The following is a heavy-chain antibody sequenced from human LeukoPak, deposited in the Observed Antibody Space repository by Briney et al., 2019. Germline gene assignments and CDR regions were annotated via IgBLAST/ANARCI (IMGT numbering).Heavy chain of an antibody. D-gene: IGHD4-23*01. J-gene: IGHJ4*02. CDR3: ARGRPHGNDY. V-gene: IGHV3-74*01. Sequence: GGSLRLSCAASGFTFSSYWMNWVRQAPGKGLAWVSRIASDGSSTTYADSVKGRFSISRDNAKNTLYLQMNSLRVEDTAVYYCARGRPHGNDYWGQETLVTVSS. CDR1: GFTFSSYW. CDR2: IASDGSST.